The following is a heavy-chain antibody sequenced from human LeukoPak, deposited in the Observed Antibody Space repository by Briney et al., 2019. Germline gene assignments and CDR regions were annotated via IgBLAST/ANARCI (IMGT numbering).Heavy chain of an antibody. CDR3: TRHDILEMATTPFDY. CDR1: GFTFSGSA. Sequence: GGSLRLSCAASGFTFSGSAMHWVRQASGKGLEWVGRVRSKANSYATAYAASVKGRFTIFSDDSKNTAYLQMNSLKTEDTAVYYCTRHDILEMATTPFDYWGQGTLVTVSS. V-gene: IGHV3-73*01. CDR2: VRSKANSYAT. D-gene: IGHD5-24*01. J-gene: IGHJ4*02.